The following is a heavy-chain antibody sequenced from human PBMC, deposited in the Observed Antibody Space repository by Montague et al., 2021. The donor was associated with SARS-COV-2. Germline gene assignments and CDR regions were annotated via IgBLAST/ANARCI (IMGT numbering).Heavy chain of an antibody. D-gene: IGHD2-2*01. CDR2: INHSGST. Sequence: VYGESFSGYYWSWIRQPPGKGLEWIGEINHSGSTNSNPSLKSRLTISVDTSKNQFSLKLSSVTAADTAVYYCARPSCSSTSCYGPLWYWGQGTLVTVSS. CDR3: ARPSCSSTSCYGPLWY. J-gene: IGHJ4*02. V-gene: IGHV4-34*01. CDR1: GESFSGYY.